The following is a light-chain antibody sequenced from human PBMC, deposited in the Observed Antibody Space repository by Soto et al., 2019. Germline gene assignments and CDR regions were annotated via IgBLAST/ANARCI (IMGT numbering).Light chain of an antibody. CDR2: DVS. V-gene: IGLV2-14*01. J-gene: IGLJ2*01. CDR3: SSYTSSSTLVV. CDR1: SSGVGGYNY. Sequence: SALTQPASVSGSPGQSITISCTGTSSGVGGYNYVSWYQQHPGKAPKLMIYDVSNRPSGVSNRFSGSKSGNTASLTISGLQAEDEADYYCSSYTSSSTLVVFGGGTKVTVL.